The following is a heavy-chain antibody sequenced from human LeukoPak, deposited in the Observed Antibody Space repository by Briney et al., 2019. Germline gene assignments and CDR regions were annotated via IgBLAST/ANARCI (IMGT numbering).Heavy chain of an antibody. V-gene: IGHV1-69*06. CDR1: GYTFTSYA. D-gene: IGHD1-26*01. Sequence: SVKVSCKASGYTFTSYAMNWVRQAPGQGLEWMGGIIPIFGTANYAQKFQGRVTITADKSTSTVYMELSSLRSEDTAVYYCARDHYIYRGNSGSYSDAVGYFDYWGQGTLVTVSS. J-gene: IGHJ4*02. CDR2: IIPIFGTA. CDR3: ARDHYIYRGNSGSYSDAVGYFDY.